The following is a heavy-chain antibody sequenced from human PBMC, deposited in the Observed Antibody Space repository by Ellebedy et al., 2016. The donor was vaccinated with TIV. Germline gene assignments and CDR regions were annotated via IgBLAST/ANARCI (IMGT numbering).Heavy chain of an antibody. CDR3: ARGGWYCSGGSCYHSEY. Sequence: LSLTCTASGFTFSSSCMHWVRQAPGKGLEWVAVIWYDGSNKYYAESVKGRFTISRDNSKNTLYLQMNSRRAEDTAVYDCARGGWYCSGGSCYHSEYWGQGTLVTVSS. V-gene: IGHV3-33*01. D-gene: IGHD2-15*01. CDR2: IWYDGSNK. CDR1: GFTFSSSC. J-gene: IGHJ4*02.